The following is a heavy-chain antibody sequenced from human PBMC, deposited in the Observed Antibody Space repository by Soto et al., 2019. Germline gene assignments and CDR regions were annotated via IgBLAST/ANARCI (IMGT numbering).Heavy chain of an antibody. CDR3: VSPQYGNSDY. V-gene: IGHV3-72*01. CDR2: SKNKANSYTT. Sequence: PGGSLRPSCATSGFTFSDHYMDWVRQAPGKGLEWVGRSKNKANSYTTQYAASVKGRFTISRDDSKSSLYLQINSLKIEDTAVYYCVSPQYGNSDYWGQGTLVTVSS. D-gene: IGHD3-10*01. CDR1: GFTFSDHY. J-gene: IGHJ4*02.